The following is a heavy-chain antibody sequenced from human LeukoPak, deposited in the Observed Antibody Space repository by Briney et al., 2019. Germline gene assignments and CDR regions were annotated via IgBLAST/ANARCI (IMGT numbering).Heavy chain of an antibody. V-gene: IGHV3-48*01. CDR3: ARGYSRAAFDI. J-gene: IGHJ3*02. CDR2: ISSTGGTI. CDR1: GFTFRNYL. Sequence: GGSLRLSCVASGFTFRNYLMNWVRQAPGKGLEWVSFISSTGGTIYYADSVKGRFTVSRDNDKNSLLLQMNSLRAEDTALYYCARGYSRAAFDIWGQGTMVTLSS. D-gene: IGHD2-15*01.